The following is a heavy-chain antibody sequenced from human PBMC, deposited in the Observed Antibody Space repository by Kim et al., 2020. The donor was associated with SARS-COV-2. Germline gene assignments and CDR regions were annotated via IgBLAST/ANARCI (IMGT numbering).Heavy chain of an antibody. V-gene: IGHV4-59*13. J-gene: IGHJ6*02. CDR2: IYYSGST. D-gene: IGHD3-10*01. CDR3: ARTQATYYYGSGSYHSVIGYYYYGMDV. CDR1: GGSISSYY. Sequence: SETLSLTCTVSGGSISSYYWSWIRQPPGKGLEWIGYIYYSGSTNYNPSLKSRVTISVDTSKNQFSLKLSSVTAADTAVYYFARTQATYYYGSGSYHSVIGYYYYGMDVWGQGTTVTVSS.